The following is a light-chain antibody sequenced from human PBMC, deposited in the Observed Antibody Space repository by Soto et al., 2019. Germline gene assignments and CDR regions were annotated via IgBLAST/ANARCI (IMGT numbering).Light chain of an antibody. CDR2: NNN. J-gene: IGLJ3*02. Sequence: QSVLTQPPSASGTPGQRVTIACSGSSSNIGSTTVKWYQQLPGTAPKLLIYNNNQRPSGVPDRFSGSKSGTSASLAISGLQSEYEAYYYCAAWDDSLNGVVFGGGTQLTVL. CDR3: AAWDDSLNGVV. V-gene: IGLV1-44*01. CDR1: SSNIGSTT.